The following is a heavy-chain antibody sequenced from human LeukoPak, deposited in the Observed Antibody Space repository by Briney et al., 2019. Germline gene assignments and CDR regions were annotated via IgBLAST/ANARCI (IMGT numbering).Heavy chain of an antibody. Sequence: SETLSLTCTVSGGSISGHYWTWIRQPPGKGLEWIGQIHYSGRPDYNPSLKSRVTISVDTSKNQLPLKVTSVTGADTAVYYCARFGVDYDMDVWGQGTTVTVSS. J-gene: IGHJ6*02. CDR1: GGSISGHY. D-gene: IGHD3-16*01. V-gene: IGHV4-59*11. CDR3: ARFGVDYDMDV. CDR2: IHYSGRP.